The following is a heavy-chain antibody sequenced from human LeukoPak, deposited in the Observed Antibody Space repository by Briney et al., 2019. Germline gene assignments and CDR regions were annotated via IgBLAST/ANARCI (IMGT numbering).Heavy chain of an antibody. CDR3: ARLGGVDTAMFLNNWFDP. CDR2: INAGSGNT. Sequence: GAPVKVSCKASGYTFTNYGISWVRQAPGQRLEWMGWINAGSGNTKYSQKFQGRVTITRDTSASTAYMELSSLRSEDTAVYYCARLGGVDTAMFLNNWFDPWGQGTLVTVSS. CDR1: GYTFTNYG. J-gene: IGHJ5*02. D-gene: IGHD5-18*01. V-gene: IGHV1-3*01.